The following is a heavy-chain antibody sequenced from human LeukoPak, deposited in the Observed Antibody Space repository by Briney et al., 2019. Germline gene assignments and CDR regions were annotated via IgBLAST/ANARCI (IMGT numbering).Heavy chain of an antibody. D-gene: IGHD3-10*01. Sequence: GGSLRLSCVASGFTFSSYDMNWVRQAPGKGLEWVSQISSSGSAIYYADSVKGRFTISRDNAKSTLYLQMNSLRVEDTAVYYCARGGRFGYWGQGTLVTVSS. V-gene: IGHV3-48*03. CDR1: GFTFSSYD. CDR2: ISSSGSAI. J-gene: IGHJ4*02. CDR3: ARGGRFGY.